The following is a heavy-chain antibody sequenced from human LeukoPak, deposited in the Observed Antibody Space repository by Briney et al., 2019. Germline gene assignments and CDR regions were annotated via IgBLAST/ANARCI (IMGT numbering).Heavy chain of an antibody. J-gene: IGHJ4*02. Sequence: GGSLRLSCVASGFTFSSYWMHWVRQAPGKGRLWVSRINSDGSSTTYADSVKGRFTISRDNAKNTVYVQMNSLRAEDTAVYYCARGLPGHTSALGYWGQGTLVTVSS. D-gene: IGHD6-25*01. CDR2: INSDGSST. V-gene: IGHV3-74*01. CDR3: ARGLPGHTSALGY. CDR1: GFTFSSYW.